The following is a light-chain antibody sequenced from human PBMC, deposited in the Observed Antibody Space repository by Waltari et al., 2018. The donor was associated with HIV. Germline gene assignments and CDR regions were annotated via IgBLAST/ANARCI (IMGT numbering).Light chain of an antibody. V-gene: IGKV3-15*01. J-gene: IGKJ4*01. Sequence: EVVMTRSPGTLSVSPGDRATLSCRPSQSVSTNLAWYQQKPGQAPRLLIYGASTRATGIPVRFSGSGSGTNFILTISSLQSEDSAVYYCQQYNTWPVAFGGGTKVEIK. CDR3: QQYNTWPVA. CDR1: QSVSTN. CDR2: GAS.